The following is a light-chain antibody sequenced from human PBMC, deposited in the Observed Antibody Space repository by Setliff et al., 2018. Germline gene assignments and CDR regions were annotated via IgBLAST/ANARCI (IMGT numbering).Light chain of an antibody. J-gene: IGLJ2*01. CDR2: TNT. CDR1: NSNIGAGYE. V-gene: IGLV1-40*01. Sequence: QSVLTQPPSASGAPGQRVTISCTGLNSNIGAGYEVHWYQRFPGTALKLLIYTNTNRPSGVPDRFSASKSGTSASLAITGLQAEDEADYYCQSYDSNVSAAVFGGGTKVTVL. CDR3: QSYDSNVSAAV.